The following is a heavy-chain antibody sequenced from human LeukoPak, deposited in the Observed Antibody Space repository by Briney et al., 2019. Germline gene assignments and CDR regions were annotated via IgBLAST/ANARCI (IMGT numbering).Heavy chain of an antibody. CDR2: INWNGGST. V-gene: IGHV3-20*04. J-gene: IGHJ4*02. Sequence: PGGSLRLSCAASGFTFDDYGMSWVRQAPGKGLEWVSGINWNGGSTGYADSVKGRFTISRDNAKNSLYLQMNSLRAEDTALYYCASGYSSSSEFDYWGQGTLVTVPS. CDR3: ASGYSSSSEFDY. CDR1: GFTFDDYG. D-gene: IGHD6-13*01.